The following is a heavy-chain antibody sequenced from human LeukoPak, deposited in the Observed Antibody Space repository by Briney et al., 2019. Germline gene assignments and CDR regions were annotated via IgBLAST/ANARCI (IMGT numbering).Heavy chain of an antibody. CDR2: ISAYNGNT. CDR1: GYTFTSYG. Sequence: GASVKVSCKASGYTFTSYGISWVRQAPGQGLEWMGWISAYNGNTNYAQKLQGRVTMTTDTSTSTAYMELRSLRSEDTAVYYCARDTKNSSSWYYFDYWGQGTLVTVSS. D-gene: IGHD6-13*01. J-gene: IGHJ4*02. CDR3: ARDTKNSSSWYYFDY. V-gene: IGHV1-18*01.